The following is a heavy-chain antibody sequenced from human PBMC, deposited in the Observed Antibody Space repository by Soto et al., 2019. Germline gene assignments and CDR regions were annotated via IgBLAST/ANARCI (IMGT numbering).Heavy chain of an antibody. CDR2: IYYSGST. CDR3: GSSPYYDFWCGYYTGLDY. Sequence: SETLSLTSTVSGGSISSYYWSWIRQPPGKGQEWIGNIYYSGSTNYNPSPKRRVTISVDTSKNQFSLKLSSVTATDTAVYYCGSSPYYDFWCGYYTGLDYWFQGTLVTVSS. CDR1: GGSISSYY. D-gene: IGHD3-3*01. V-gene: IGHV4-59*01. J-gene: IGHJ4*02.